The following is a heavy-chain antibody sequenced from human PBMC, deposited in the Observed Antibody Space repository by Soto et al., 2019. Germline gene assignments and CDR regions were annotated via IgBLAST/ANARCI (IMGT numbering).Heavy chain of an antibody. CDR1: AYTFTNYG. CDR2: ISAYSGNT. Sequence: QVQLVQSGAEVKKPGASVKVSCKTSAYTFTNYGISWVRQAPGQGLEWMGWISAYSGNTNYAQKLQGRVTMTTDTSTSTAYMELRSLRSDDTAVYYCARDGARGENYYYYGMDVWGQGTTVTVSS. CDR3: ARDGARGENYYYYGMDV. J-gene: IGHJ6*02. V-gene: IGHV1-18*01. D-gene: IGHD3-16*01.